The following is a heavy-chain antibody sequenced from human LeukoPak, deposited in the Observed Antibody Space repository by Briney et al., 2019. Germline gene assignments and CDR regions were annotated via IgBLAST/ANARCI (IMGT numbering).Heavy chain of an antibody. Sequence: PGGSLRLSCAASGFTFSSYGMHWVRQAPGKRLEWVAVIWYDGSNKYYADSVKGRFTISRDNSKNTLYLQMNSLRAEDTAVYYCARDLSRLPAGPDYWGQGTLVTVSS. CDR1: GFTFSSYG. CDR3: ARDLSRLPAGPDY. CDR2: IWYDGSNK. V-gene: IGHV3-33*01. D-gene: IGHD6-25*01. J-gene: IGHJ4*02.